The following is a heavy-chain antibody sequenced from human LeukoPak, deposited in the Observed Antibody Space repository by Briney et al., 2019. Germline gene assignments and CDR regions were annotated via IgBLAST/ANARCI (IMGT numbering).Heavy chain of an antibody. J-gene: IGHJ4*02. V-gene: IGHV3-53*01. CDR3: AREDNFWSGSDY. CDR1: GFTVSSDS. Sequence: GGSLRLSCTVSGFTVSSDSMSWVRQAPGKGLEWVSFIYSGGSTHYSDSVKGRFTISRDNSKNTLYLQMNSLRAEDTAVYYCAREDNFWSGSDYWGQGTLVTVSS. CDR2: IYSGGST. D-gene: IGHD3-3*01.